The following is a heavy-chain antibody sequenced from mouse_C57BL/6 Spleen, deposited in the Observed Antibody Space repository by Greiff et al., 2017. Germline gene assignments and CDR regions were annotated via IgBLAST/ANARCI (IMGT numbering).Heavy chain of an antibody. Sequence: EVQLQQSGAELVRPGASVKLSCTASGFNIKDDYMHWVKQRPEQGLEWIGWIDPENGDTEYASKFQGKATITADTSSNTAYLQLSSLTSEDTAVYYCKGSASSGYVDYWGQGTTLTVSS. CDR1: GFNIKDDY. CDR3: KGSASSGYVDY. CDR2: IDPENGDT. V-gene: IGHV14-4*01. D-gene: IGHD3-2*02. J-gene: IGHJ2*01.